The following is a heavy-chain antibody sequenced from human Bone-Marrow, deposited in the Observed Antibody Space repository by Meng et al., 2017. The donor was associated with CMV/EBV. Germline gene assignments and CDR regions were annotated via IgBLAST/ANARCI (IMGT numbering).Heavy chain of an antibody. D-gene: IGHD2-2*02. CDR1: YTFTGYY. Sequence: YTFTGYYMHWVRQAPGQGLEWMGWINPNSGGTNYAQKVQGRVTMTRDTSISTAYMELSRLRSDDTAVYYCARAYCSSTSCYSVWFDPWGQGTLVTVSS. CDR2: INPNSGGT. J-gene: IGHJ5*02. V-gene: IGHV1-2*02. CDR3: ARAYCSSTSCYSVWFDP.